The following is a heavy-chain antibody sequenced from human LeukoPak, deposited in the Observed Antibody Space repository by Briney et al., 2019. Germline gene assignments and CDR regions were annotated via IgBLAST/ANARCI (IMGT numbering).Heavy chain of an antibody. CDR1: GGSVSSNNYY. CDR3: ARIPVAKTFDY. D-gene: IGHD6-19*01. J-gene: IGHJ4*02. Sequence: PSETLSLTCTVSGGSVSSNNYYWSCVQQPPGKGLEWVGVIDYAGSANYNASVKSRVTISLDTSKNQFSVKVMSVTAADTAVYYCARIPVAKTFDYWGQGTLVTV. V-gene: IGHV4-61*01. CDR2: IDYAGSA.